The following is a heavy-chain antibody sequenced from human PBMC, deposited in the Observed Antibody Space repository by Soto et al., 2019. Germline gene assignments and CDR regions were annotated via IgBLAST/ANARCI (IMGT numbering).Heavy chain of an antibody. J-gene: IGHJ3*02. CDR1: GFTVSSNY. CDR3: ATWHLQEHGYDI. CDR2: IYSGDCT. Sequence: PGPSLRLSCAASGFTVSSNYKNWVRQAPGRGLEWVSFIYSGDCTNNADSVKGRFTISRDNSKNTVYLQMNTLRAEDTAVYYCATWHLQEHGYDIWGKVTLVTVSS. V-gene: IGHV3-53*01. D-gene: IGHD5-18*01.